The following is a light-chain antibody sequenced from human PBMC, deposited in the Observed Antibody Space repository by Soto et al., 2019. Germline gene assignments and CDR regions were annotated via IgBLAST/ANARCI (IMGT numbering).Light chain of an antibody. CDR2: AAS. V-gene: IGKV1-39*01. Sequence: DIQMTQSPSSLSASVGDRVTISCRASQSISNYLNWYQQKPGKAPKLLIYAASSLQSGVPSRFSGSGSGTDFTLTISSPQPADFATYYCQPSYSTPLYTFGQGTKLEIK. CDR3: QPSYSTPLYT. CDR1: QSISNY. J-gene: IGKJ2*01.